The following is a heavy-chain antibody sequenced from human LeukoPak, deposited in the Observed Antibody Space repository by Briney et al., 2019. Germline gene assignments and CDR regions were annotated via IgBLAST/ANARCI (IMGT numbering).Heavy chain of an antibody. Sequence: PSETLSLTCAVYGGSFSVYYWSWIRQPPGKGLEWIGEINHSGSTNYNPSLKSRVTISVDTSKNQFSLKLSSVTAADTAVYYCARGPLEYYYDSSGYRLDYWGQGTLVTVSS. CDR2: INHSGST. J-gene: IGHJ4*02. V-gene: IGHV4-34*01. CDR3: ARGPLEYYYDSSGYRLDY. D-gene: IGHD3-22*01. CDR1: GGSFSVYY.